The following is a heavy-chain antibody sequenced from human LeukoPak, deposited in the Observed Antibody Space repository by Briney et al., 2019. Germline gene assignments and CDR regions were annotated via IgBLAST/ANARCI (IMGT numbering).Heavy chain of an antibody. Sequence: PGGSLRLSCAASGFTFSIYTMNWVRQAPGKGLEWVSIINYNGDNKYYADSVQGRFTISRDNSKNTVYLQMNSLRAEDTAIYYRAKDGHCPGALCPTQIAVAGYNDNWGQGTLVTVSS. CDR2: INYNGDNK. V-gene: IGHV3-23*01. CDR3: AKDGHCPGALCPTQIAVAGYNDN. CDR1: GFTFSIYT. J-gene: IGHJ4*02. D-gene: IGHD6-19*01.